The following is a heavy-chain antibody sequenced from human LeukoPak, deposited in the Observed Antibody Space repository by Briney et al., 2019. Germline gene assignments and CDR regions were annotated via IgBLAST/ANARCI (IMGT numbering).Heavy chain of an antibody. Sequence: GGSLRLSCTASGFIFSDYNMHWVRQAPGKGLEWVSSLSGRSSYIYYADSLRGRITISRDNSKNSLYLQMNSLRAEDTAVYYCARESGSSMVRAHYYMDVWGKGTTVTVSS. D-gene: IGHD3-10*01. V-gene: IGHV3-21*01. CDR2: LSGRSSYI. CDR1: GFIFSDYN. J-gene: IGHJ6*03. CDR3: ARESGSSMVRAHYYMDV.